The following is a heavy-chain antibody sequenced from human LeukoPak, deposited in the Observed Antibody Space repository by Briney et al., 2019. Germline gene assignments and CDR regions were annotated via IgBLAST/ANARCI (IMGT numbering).Heavy chain of an antibody. CDR2: INHSGST. Sequence: SETLSLTCTVSGGSISGYYWSWIRQPPGKGLEWIGEINHSGSTNYNPSLKSRVTISVDTSKNQFSLKLSSVTAADTAVYYCARAAQIFGVVRPRRYNWFDPWGQGTLVTVSS. CDR1: GGSISGYY. D-gene: IGHD3-3*01. J-gene: IGHJ5*02. V-gene: IGHV4-34*01. CDR3: ARAAQIFGVVRPRRYNWFDP.